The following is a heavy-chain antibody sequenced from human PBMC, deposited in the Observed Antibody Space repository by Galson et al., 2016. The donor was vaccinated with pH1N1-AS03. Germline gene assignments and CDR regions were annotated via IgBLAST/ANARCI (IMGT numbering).Heavy chain of an antibody. V-gene: IGHV3-30*02. CDR3: AKDHPAVAGAWFFQH. J-gene: IGHJ1*01. CDR2: IPYDGNNK. Sequence: SLRLSCAASGFSFSSYGMHWARQAPGKGLEWVAFIPYDGNNKYYSDSVKGRFTISRDNSKNTLYLQMNSLRAEDTAVYYCAKDHPAVAGAWFFQHWGLGTLVTVSA. D-gene: IGHD6-19*01. CDR1: GFSFSSYG.